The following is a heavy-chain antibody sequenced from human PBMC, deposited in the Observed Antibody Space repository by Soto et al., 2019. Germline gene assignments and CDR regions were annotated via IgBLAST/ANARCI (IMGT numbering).Heavy chain of an antibody. D-gene: IGHD6-13*01. CDR1: GFTFSDYY. CDR3: APAAANF. Sequence: PGGSLRLSCAASGFTFSDYYRSWIRQAPGKGLEWVSYISSSSSTIYYADSVKGRFTISRDNAKNSLYLQMNSLRAEDTAVYYCAPAAANFWGQGTLVTVSS. J-gene: IGHJ4*02. V-gene: IGHV3-11*04. CDR2: ISSSSSTI.